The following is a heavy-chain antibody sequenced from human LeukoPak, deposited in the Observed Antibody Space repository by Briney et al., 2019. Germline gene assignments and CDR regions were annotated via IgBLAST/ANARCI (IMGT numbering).Heavy chain of an antibody. V-gene: IGHV3-9*01. D-gene: IGHD3-22*01. J-gene: IGHJ4*02. Sequence: GGSLRLSCAASGFTFDDYAMHWVRQAPGKGLEWVSGISWNSGSIGYADSVKGRFTISRDNAKNSLYLQMNSLRAEDTAVYHCARDGPYYDSSGHPFDYWGQGTLVTVSS. CDR1: GFTFDDYA. CDR3: ARDGPYYDSSGHPFDY. CDR2: ISWNSGSI.